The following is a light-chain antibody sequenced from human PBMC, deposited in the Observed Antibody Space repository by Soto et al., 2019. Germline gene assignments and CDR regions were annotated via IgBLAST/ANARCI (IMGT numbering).Light chain of an antibody. CDR1: QTISSW. V-gene: IGKV1-5*03. Sequence: IQMTQSPATLSGSIGDRVTITFRASQTISSWLAWYQQKPGKAPKLLIYKASTLKSGVPSRFSGSGSGTEFTLTISSLQPDDFATYYCQHYTSYSEAFGQGTKVDI. CDR2: KAS. J-gene: IGKJ1*01. CDR3: QHYTSYSEA.